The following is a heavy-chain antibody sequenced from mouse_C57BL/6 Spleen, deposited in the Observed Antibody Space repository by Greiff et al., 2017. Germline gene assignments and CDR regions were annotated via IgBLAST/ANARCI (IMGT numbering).Heavy chain of an antibody. J-gene: IGHJ2*01. V-gene: IGHV1-53*01. CDR1: GYTFTSYW. D-gene: IGHD1-1*01. Sequence: QVQLQQPGTELVRPGASVKLSCKASGYTFTSYWMHWVKRRPGQGLEWIGNINPSNGGTNYNEKFKSKATLTVDKSSSTAYMQLSSLTSEDSAVYYCARSGYYGSRGYFDYWGQGTTLTVSS. CDR3: ARSGYYGSRGYFDY. CDR2: INPSNGGT.